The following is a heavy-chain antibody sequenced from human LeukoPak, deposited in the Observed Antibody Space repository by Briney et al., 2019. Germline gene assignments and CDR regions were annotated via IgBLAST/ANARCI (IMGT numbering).Heavy chain of an antibody. Sequence: SLRLSCAASGFTFSSYGMSWVRQAPGKGLEWVSAISGSGGSTYYADSVKGRFTISRDNSKNTLYLQMNSLRAEDTAVYYCAKEAYYDILTGYHQPDYWGQGTLVTVSS. J-gene: IGHJ4*02. V-gene: IGHV3-23*01. CDR1: GFTFSSYG. D-gene: IGHD3-9*01. CDR3: AKEAYYDILTGYHQPDY. CDR2: ISGSGGST.